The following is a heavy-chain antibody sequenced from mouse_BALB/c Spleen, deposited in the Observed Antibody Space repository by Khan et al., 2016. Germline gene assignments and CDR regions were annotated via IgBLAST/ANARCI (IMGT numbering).Heavy chain of an antibody. V-gene: IGHV1S56*01. Sequence: QVQLQQSGPELVKPGASVRISCKASGYTFTTFYIHWLKQRPGQGLEWIGWIYPGNINTKYNENFKDKATLTADKSASTAYMQHSSLTSDDSAVYFCARGYYEWYFDVWGAGTTVTVSS. CDR3: ARGYYEWYFDV. CDR1: GYTFTTFY. J-gene: IGHJ1*01. CDR2: IYPGNINT. D-gene: IGHD2-4*01.